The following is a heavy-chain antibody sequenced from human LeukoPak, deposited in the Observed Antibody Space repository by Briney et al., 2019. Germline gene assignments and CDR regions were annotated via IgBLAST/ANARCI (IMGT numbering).Heavy chain of an antibody. V-gene: IGHV4-59*08. CDR3: ARSKWELGETLFDP. Sequence: SETLSLTCSLSGVSVTSYFWSWIRQPPGKGLEWVGHVYYSGSTNYNPSLKSRVTISADSPENQFSLKLSSVTAAETAVYYCARSKWELGETLFDPWGQGTLGTVSS. D-gene: IGHD1-26*01. J-gene: IGHJ5*02. CDR2: VYYSGST. CDR1: GVSVTSYF.